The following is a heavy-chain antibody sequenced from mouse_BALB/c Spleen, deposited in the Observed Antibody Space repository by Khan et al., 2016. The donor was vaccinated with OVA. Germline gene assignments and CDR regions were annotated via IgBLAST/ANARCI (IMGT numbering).Heavy chain of an antibody. CDR2: VITGGSYT. CDR3: TRLAYYYDSEGFAY. D-gene: IGHD1-1*01. CDR1: GFIFSTYG. V-gene: IGHV5-6*01. Sequence: EVELVESGGDLLKPGGSLNLSCAASGFIFSTYGLSWVLQAPDKRLEWVATVITGGSYTYYPDSVKGRFPFSRDNPKNTVYLQMSGLRSEDTAMFYCTRLAYYYDSEGFAYWGQGTLVTVSA. J-gene: IGHJ3*01.